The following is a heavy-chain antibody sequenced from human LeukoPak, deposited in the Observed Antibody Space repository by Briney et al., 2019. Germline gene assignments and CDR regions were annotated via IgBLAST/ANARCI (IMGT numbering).Heavy chain of an antibody. V-gene: IGHV4-39*07. D-gene: IGHD4-17*01. J-gene: IGHJ4*02. CDR2: IYYSGST. CDR1: GGSISSSSYY. CDR3: ARRKYGDYTARDY. Sequence: SETLSLTCTVSGGSISSSSYYWGWIRQPPGKGLEWIGSIYYSGSTYYNPSLKSRVTISVDTSKNQFSLKLSSVTAADTAVYYCARRKYGDYTARDYWGQGTLVTVSS.